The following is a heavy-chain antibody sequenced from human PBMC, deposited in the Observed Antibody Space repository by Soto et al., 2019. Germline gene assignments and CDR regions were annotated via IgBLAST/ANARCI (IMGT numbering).Heavy chain of an antibody. CDR2: ITGSGVDT. CDR3: AKAISGYNAPLDH. V-gene: IGHV3-23*01. D-gene: IGHD1-20*01. CDR1: GFTFSSYA. Sequence: EVQLLESGGGLVQPGGSLRLSCAASGFTFSSYAMNWVRQAPGKGLEWVSVITGSGVDTYYVDSVKGRFTISRDNSKNQLYVQMNSLRAEDTAIYYCAKAISGYNAPLDHWGQGTRVTVSS. J-gene: IGHJ4*02.